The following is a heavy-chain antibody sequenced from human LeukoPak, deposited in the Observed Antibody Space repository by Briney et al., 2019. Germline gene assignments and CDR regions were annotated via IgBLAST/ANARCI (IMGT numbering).Heavy chain of an antibody. J-gene: IGHJ6*03. Sequence: SETLSLTCTISGSSIDSYYWSWIRQPPGKGLEWIGYIYYSGTTNYNPSLKRRVTISVDTSKNQFSLKLSSVTAADTAVYYCARDRADYYYYYMDVWGKGTTVTISS. V-gene: IGHV4-59*01. CDR2: IYYSGTT. CDR3: ARDRADYYYYYMDV. CDR1: GSSIDSYY.